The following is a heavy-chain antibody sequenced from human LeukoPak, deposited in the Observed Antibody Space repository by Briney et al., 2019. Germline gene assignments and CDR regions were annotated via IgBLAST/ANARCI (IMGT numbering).Heavy chain of an antibody. CDR2: IIPIFGTA. Sequence: ASVKVSCKASGGTFSSYAISWVRQAPGQGLEWMGGIIPIFGTANYAQKFQGRVTITTDESTSTAYMELSSLKSDDTAVYYCARGLHHIVLVPAAIEEGDYWGQGTLVTVSS. CDR1: GGTFSSYA. D-gene: IGHD2-2*01. J-gene: IGHJ4*02. CDR3: ARGLHHIVLVPAAIEEGDY. V-gene: IGHV1-69*05.